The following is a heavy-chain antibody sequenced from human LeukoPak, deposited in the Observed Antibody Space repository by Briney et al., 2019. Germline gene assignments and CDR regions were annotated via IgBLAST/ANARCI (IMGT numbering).Heavy chain of an antibody. CDR3: ARVITMVRGYYYYGMDV. J-gene: IGHJ6*04. D-gene: IGHD3-10*01. V-gene: IGHV1-18*04. CDR2: ISAYNGNT. CDR1: GYTFTSYG. Sequence: ASVKVSCKASGYTFTSYGISWVRQAPGQGLEWMGWISAYNGNTNYAQKLRGRVTMTTDTSTSTAYMELRSLRSDDTAVYYCARVITMVRGYYYYGMDVWGKGTTVTVSS.